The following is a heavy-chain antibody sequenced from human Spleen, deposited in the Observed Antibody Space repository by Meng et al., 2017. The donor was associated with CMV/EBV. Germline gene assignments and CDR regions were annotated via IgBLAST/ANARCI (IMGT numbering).Heavy chain of an antibody. V-gene: IGHV4-34*01. J-gene: IGHJ4*02. CDR2: INHSGST. CDR1: GGSFSGYY. Sequence: SETLSLTCAVYGGSFSGYYWSWIRQPPGKGLEWIGEINHSGSTNYNPSLKSRVTISVDTSKNQFSLKLSSVTAADTAVYYCARGVWSGTSYDYWGQGTLVTVSS. D-gene: IGHD3-3*01. CDR3: ARGVWSGTSYDY.